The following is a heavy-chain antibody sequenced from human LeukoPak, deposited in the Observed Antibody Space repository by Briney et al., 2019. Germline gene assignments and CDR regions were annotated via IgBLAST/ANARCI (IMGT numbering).Heavy chain of an antibody. J-gene: IGHJ6*02. CDR1: GFTFSSYA. CDR3: ARDTLRQLEAHYYYGMDV. CDR2: ISYNGSNK. D-gene: IGHD6-6*01. Sequence: GGSLRLSCAASGFTFSSYAMHWVRQAPGKGLEWVAVISYNGSNKYYADSVKGRFTISRDNSKNTLYLQMNSLRAEDTAVYYCARDTLRQLEAHYYYGMDVWGQGTTVTVSS. V-gene: IGHV3-30-3*01.